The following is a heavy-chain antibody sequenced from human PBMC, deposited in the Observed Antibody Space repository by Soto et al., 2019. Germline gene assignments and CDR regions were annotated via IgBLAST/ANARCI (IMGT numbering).Heavy chain of an antibody. J-gene: IGHJ6*02. Sequence: PSETLSLTCAVYGGSFSGYYWSWIRQPPGKGLEWIGEINHSGSTNYNPSLKSRVTISVDTSKNQFSLKLSSVTAADTAVYYCARGPPNYDXWSGYYRGWYYYYGMDVWGQGTTVTVSS. CDR2: INHSGST. D-gene: IGHD3-3*01. CDR1: GGSFSGYY. V-gene: IGHV4-34*01. CDR3: ARGPPNYDXWSGYYRGWYYYYGMDV.